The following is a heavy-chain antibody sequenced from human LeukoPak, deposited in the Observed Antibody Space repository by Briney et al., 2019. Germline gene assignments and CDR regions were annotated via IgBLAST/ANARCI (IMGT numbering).Heavy chain of an antibody. V-gene: IGHV4-4*02. CDR1: GASIISPYW. D-gene: IGHD2-21*01. Sequence: PSGTLSLTCAVSGASIISPYWLTWVRQPPGKGLEWVGEIYHDGNTNYNPSLKSRLSVSLDKSRNQLSLKLSFVTAADTAVYYCVRTPRDWGQGILVTVSS. J-gene: IGHJ4*02. CDR2: IYHDGNT. CDR3: VRTPRD.